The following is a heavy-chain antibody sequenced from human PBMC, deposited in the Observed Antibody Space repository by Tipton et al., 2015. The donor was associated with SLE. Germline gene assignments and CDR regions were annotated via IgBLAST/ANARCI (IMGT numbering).Heavy chain of an antibody. D-gene: IGHD3-3*01. Sequence: TLSLTCHVAGGPIRNSPYYWAWIRQPRGKRLEWIGSVFDTGYTAYNPSLEGRMSISVDTSNNEFSLKLSSVTAADTAVYFCARRPWRGFDYWGQGTLVTVSS. CDR1: GGPIRNSPYY. J-gene: IGHJ4*02. CDR3: ARRPWRGFDY. CDR2: VFDTGYT. V-gene: IGHV4-39*07.